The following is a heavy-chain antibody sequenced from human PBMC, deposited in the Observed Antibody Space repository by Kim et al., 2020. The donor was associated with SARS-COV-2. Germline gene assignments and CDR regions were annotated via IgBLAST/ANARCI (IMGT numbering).Heavy chain of an antibody. CDR2: GGST. J-gene: IGHJ4*02. CDR3: ARLTIPFDY. D-gene: IGHD3-3*01. V-gene: IGHV1-46*01. Sequence: GGSTSYAQKLQGRVTMTRDTSTSTVYMELSSLRSEDTAVYYCARLTIPFDYWGQGTLVTVSS.